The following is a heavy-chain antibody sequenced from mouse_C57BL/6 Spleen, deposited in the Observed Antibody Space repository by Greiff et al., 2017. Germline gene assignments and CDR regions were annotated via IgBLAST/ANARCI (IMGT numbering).Heavy chain of an antibody. CDR1: GYTFTSYG. Sequence: QVQLQQSGAELARPGASVKLSCKASGYTFTSYGISWVKQRTGQGLEWIGEIYPRSGNTYYNEKFKGKATLTADKSSSTAYMELRSLTSEDSAVYFYAREDYSKDYYAMDYWGQGTSVTVSS. CDR3: AREDYSKDYYAMDY. CDR2: IYPRSGNT. D-gene: IGHD2-5*01. J-gene: IGHJ4*01. V-gene: IGHV1-81*01.